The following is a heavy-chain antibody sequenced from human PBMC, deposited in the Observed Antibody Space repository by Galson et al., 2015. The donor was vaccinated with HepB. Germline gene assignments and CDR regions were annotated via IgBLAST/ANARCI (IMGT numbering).Heavy chain of an antibody. CDR3: TTGGAWFGELLYSNFIDY. Sequence: SLRLSCAASGFTFSNAWMSWVRQAPGKGLEWVGRIKSKTDGGTTDYAAPVKGRFTIPRDDSKNTLYLQMNSLKTEDTAVYYCTTGGAWFGELLYSNFIDYWGQGTLVTVSS. V-gene: IGHV3-15*01. CDR2: IKSKTDGGTT. D-gene: IGHD3-10*01. J-gene: IGHJ4*02. CDR1: GFTFSNAW.